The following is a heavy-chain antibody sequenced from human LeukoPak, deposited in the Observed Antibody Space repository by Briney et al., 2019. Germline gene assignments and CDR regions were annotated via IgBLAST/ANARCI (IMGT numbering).Heavy chain of an antibody. D-gene: IGHD6-13*01. Sequence: SETLSLTCAVYGGSFSGYYWSWIRQPPGKGLEWIGEINHSGSTNYNPSLKSRVTISVDTSKNQFSLKLSSVTAADTAVYYCAREGLAAAGSWLPAFDIWGQGTMVTVSS. CDR3: AREGLAAAGSWLPAFDI. J-gene: IGHJ3*02. V-gene: IGHV4-34*01. CDR1: GGSFSGYY. CDR2: INHSGST.